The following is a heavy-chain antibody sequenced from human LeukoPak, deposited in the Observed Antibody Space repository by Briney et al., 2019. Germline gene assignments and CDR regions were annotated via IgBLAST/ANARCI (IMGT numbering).Heavy chain of an antibody. V-gene: IGHV4-34*01. CDR2: INHSRSP. CDR3: ARREFSSASDH. CDR1: GGSYSGYY. Sequence: LETPFLTSGVYGGSYSGYYWSWIRKRAGTGVDWIGGINHSRSPNYKSSLKSRATIIADMSKRQMSLNLSSLTAADTAVYFCARREFSSASDHWDQGTLIIVSS. J-gene: IGHJ4*02. D-gene: IGHD2-2*01.